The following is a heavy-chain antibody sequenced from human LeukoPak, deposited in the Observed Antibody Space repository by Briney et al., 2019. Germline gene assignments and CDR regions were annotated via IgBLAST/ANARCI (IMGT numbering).Heavy chain of an antibody. CDR3: AKEGDYPILTYDS. Sequence: GGSLRLSCAASGFTFSSYWMNWLRQAPGKGLEWVANVKQDGREKYYVDSVKGRFTISRDNVKNSLYLQMNSLRAEDTAVYYCAKEGDYPILTYDSWGQGALVTVSS. CDR2: VKQDGREK. V-gene: IGHV3-7*01. CDR1: GFTFSSYW. J-gene: IGHJ5*01. D-gene: IGHD4-17*01.